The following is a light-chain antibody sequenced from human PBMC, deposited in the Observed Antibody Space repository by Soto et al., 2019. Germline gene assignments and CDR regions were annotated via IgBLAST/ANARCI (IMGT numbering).Light chain of an antibody. CDR1: QSISSY. CDR2: AAS. CDR3: QQSYSSPCT. Sequence: DIQMTQSPSSLSASVGDRVTITCLASQSISSYLNWYQQKPGKAPKLLIYAASSLQSGVPSRFRGSGSGTDFTLTISSLQPEDFATYYCQQSYSSPCTFGQGSELEIK. V-gene: IGKV1-39*01. J-gene: IGKJ2*02.